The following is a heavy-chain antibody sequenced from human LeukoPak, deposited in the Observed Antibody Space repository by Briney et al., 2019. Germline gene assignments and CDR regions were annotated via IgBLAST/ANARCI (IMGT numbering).Heavy chain of an antibody. CDR1: GYTFTGYY. CDR3: ARGPLNYYDSSGLIDY. J-gene: IGHJ4*02. V-gene: IGHV1-2*02. D-gene: IGHD3-22*01. CDR2: INPNSGGT. Sequence: GASVKVSCKASGYTFTGYYMHWVRQAPGQGLEWMGWINPNSGGTNYAQKFQGRVTMTRDTSISTAYMELSRLRSDDTAVYYCARGPLNYYDSSGLIDYWGQGTLVTVSS.